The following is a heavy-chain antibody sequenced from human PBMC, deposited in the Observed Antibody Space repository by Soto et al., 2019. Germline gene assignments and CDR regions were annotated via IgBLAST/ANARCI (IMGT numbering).Heavy chain of an antibody. D-gene: IGHD2-15*01. V-gene: IGHV3-30*18. J-gene: IGHJ6*03. CDR3: AKDAGCSGGSCLEGYYYYYMDV. Sequence: GGSLRLSCAASGFTFSSYGMHWVRQAPGKGLEWVAVISYDGSNKYYADSVKGRFTISRDNSKNTLYLQMNSLRAEDTAVYYCAKDAGCSGGSCLEGYYYYYMDVWGKGTTVTVSS. CDR2: ISYDGSNK. CDR1: GFTFSSYG.